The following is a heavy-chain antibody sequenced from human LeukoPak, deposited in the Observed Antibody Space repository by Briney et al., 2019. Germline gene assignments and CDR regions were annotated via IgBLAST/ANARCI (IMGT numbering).Heavy chain of an antibody. CDR1: GGSISSSSYY. V-gene: IGHV4-39*01. J-gene: IGHJ3*02. Sequence: SETLSLTCTVSGGSISSSSYYWGWIRQPPGKGLEWIGSIYYSGSTYYNPSLKSRVTISVDTSKNQFSLKLSSVTAADTAVYYCASPDYDSSGYYSIGDAFDIWGQGTMVTVSS. CDR3: ASPDYDSSGYYSIGDAFDI. D-gene: IGHD3-22*01. CDR2: IYYSGST.